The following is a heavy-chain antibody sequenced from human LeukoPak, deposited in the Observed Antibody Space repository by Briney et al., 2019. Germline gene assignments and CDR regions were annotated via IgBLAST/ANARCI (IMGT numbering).Heavy chain of an antibody. V-gene: IGHV1-8*01. J-gene: IGHJ6*02. CDR3: ARGERDSGSYYYYYGMDV. Sequence: GASVKVSCKASGYTFTSYDINWVRQATGQGLEWMGWMNPNSGNTGYAQKFQGRVTMTRNTSISTAYMELSSLRSEDTAVYYCARGERDSGSYYYYYGMDVWGQGTTVTVSS. D-gene: IGHD1-26*01. CDR1: GYTFTSYD. CDR2: MNPNSGNT.